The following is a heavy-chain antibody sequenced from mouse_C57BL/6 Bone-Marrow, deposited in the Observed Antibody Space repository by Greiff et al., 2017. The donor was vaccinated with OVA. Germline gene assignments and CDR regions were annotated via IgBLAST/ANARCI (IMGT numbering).Heavy chain of an antibody. Sequence: VQLQQSGAELVRPGASVTLSCKASGYTFTDYEMHWVKQTPVHGLEWIGAIDPETGGTAYNQKFKGKAILTADKSSSTAYMELRSLTSEDAAVYYCTRGRDSPYWGQGTTLTVSS. J-gene: IGHJ2*01. V-gene: IGHV1-15*01. CDR1: GYTFTDYE. CDR2: IDPETGGT. D-gene: IGHD3-3*01. CDR3: TRGRDSPY.